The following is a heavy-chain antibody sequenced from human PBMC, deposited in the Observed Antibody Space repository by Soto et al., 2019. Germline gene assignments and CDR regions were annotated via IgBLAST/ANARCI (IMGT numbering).Heavy chain of an antibody. CDR1: GFTVSSSS. CDR2: IYSGGST. CDR3: ARDRGDYGWFDP. D-gene: IGHD4-17*01. V-gene: IGHV3-66*01. Sequence: EVQLVESGGGLVQPGGSLRLSCAGSGFTVSSSSMSWVRQAPGKGLEWVSVIYSGGSTYYVDSVKGRFTISRDNSKNTLYLQMNSLRAEDTAVYYCARDRGDYGWFDPWGQGTLVTVSS. J-gene: IGHJ5*02.